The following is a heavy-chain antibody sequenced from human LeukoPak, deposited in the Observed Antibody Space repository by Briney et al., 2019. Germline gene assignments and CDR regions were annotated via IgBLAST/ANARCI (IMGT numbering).Heavy chain of an antibody. V-gene: IGHV3-21*01. CDR2: ISSSSSYI. Sequence: PGGSLRLSCAASGFTFSSYSMNWVRQAPGKGLEWVSSISSSSSYIYYADSVKGRFTISRDNAKNSLYLQMNSLRAEDTAVYYCAREVRAVAGYDYWGQGTLVTVSS. D-gene: IGHD6-19*01. J-gene: IGHJ4*02. CDR3: AREVRAVAGYDY. CDR1: GFTFSSYS.